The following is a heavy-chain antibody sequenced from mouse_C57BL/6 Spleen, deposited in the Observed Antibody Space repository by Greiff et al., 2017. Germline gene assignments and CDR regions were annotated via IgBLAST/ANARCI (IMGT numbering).Heavy chain of an antibody. CDR3: ARETWDAMDY. CDR1: GFTFSDYY. J-gene: IGHJ4*01. CDR2: INYDGSST. V-gene: IGHV5-16*01. D-gene: IGHD4-1*01. Sequence: DVKLVESEGGLVQPGSSMKLSCTASGFTFSDYYMAWVRQVPEKGLEWVANINYDGSSTYYLDSLKSRFIISRDNAKNILYLQMSSLKSEDTATYYCARETWDAMDYWGQGTSVTVSS.